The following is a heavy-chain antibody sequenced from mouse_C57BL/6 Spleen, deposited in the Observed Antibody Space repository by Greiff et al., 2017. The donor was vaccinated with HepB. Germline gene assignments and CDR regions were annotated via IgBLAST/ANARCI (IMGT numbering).Heavy chain of an antibody. D-gene: IGHD2-5*01. CDR3: ARSGPIVTMGFDY. CDR2: IYPGSGNT. V-gene: IGHV1-66*01. J-gene: IGHJ2*01. CDR1: GYSFTSYY. Sequence: VQLQQSGPELVKPGASVKISCKASGYSFTSYYIHWVKQRPGQGLEWIGWIYPGSGNTKYNEKFKGKATLTADTSSSTAYMQLSSLTSEDSAVYYGARSGPIVTMGFDYWGQGTTLTVSS.